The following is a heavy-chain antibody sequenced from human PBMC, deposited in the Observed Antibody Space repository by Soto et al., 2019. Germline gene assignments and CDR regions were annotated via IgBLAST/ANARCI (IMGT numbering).Heavy chain of an antibody. CDR3: ARTADTVIFYSGMDV. CDR2: ISFDGRNE. J-gene: IGHJ6*02. CDR1: GFPFSDYS. V-gene: IGHV3-30-3*01. D-gene: IGHD4-17*01. Sequence: XVALRLSGAACGFPFSDYSLHWVRQAPGQGLEWVAIISFDGRNEHYADSVHGRFTISRDNSENTLYLQMNSLIADDTAVYYCARTADTVIFYSGMDVWGQGTTVTGSS.